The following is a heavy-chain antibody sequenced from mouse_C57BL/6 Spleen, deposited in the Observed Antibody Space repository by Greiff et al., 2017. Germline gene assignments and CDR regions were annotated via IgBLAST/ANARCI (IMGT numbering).Heavy chain of an antibody. CDR2: IDPSDSYT. D-gene: IGHD2-1*01. J-gene: IGHJ3*01. V-gene: IGHV1-59*01. Sequence: QVQLQQPGAELVRPGTSVKLSCKASGYTFTSYWMHWVKQRPGQGLEWIGVIDPSDSYTNYNQTFKGKATLTVDTSSSTAYMQLSSLTSEDSAVYYCAREDRYYGNYVWFAYWGQGTLVTVSA. CDR1: GYTFTSYW. CDR3: AREDRYYGNYVWFAY.